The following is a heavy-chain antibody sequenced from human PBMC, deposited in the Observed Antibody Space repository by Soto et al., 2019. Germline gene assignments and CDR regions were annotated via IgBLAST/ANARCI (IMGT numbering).Heavy chain of an antibody. CDR2: IKSKTDGGTT. CDR1: GFTFSNAW. J-gene: IGHJ4*02. D-gene: IGHD3-22*01. CDR3: TTDPVTMIVVVTSSG. Sequence: GGSLRLSCAASGFTFSNAWMNWVRQAPGKGLEWVGRIKSKTDGGTTDYAAPVKGRFTISRDDSKNTLYLQMNSLKTEDTAVYYCTTDPVTMIVVVTSSGWGQGTLVTVYS. V-gene: IGHV3-15*07.